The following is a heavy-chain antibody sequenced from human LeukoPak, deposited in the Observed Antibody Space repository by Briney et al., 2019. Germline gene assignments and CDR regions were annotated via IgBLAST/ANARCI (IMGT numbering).Heavy chain of an antibody. CDR2: IYYSGST. CDR3: ARHDTASNWFDP. Sequence: PETLSLTCTVSGGSISSYYWSWIRQPPGKGLEWIGYIYYSGSTNYNPSLKSRVTISVDTSKNQFSLKLSSVTAADTAVYYCARHDTASNWFDPWGQGTLVTVSS. CDR1: GGSISSYY. V-gene: IGHV4-59*01. J-gene: IGHJ5*02. D-gene: IGHD5-18*01.